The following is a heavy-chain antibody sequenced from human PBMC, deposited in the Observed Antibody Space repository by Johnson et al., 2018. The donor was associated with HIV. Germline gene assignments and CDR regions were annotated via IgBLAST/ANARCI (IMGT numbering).Heavy chain of an antibody. D-gene: IGHD3-9*01. Sequence: VQLVESGGGLVQPGGSLRLSCAASGFTVSNYYMTWVRQSPGKGLEWVSVIYSGGSTYYADSVKGRFTISRETSKNTLYLQMNSLRAEDTAVYYCARDPYYDFLTGPRDAFDIWGQGTMVTVSS. V-gene: IGHV3-66*01. J-gene: IGHJ3*02. CDR2: IYSGGST. CDR3: ARDPYYDFLTGPRDAFDI. CDR1: GFTVSNYY.